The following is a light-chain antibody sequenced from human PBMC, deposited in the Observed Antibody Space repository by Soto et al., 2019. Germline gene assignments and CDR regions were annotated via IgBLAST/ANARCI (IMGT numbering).Light chain of an antibody. J-gene: IGKJ5*01. CDR1: QSVSSSS. Sequence: EIVMTQSPGTLSLSPGERATLSCRASQSVSSSSLAWYQQKPGQAPRLLVYGASSRATGVPDRFSGCGSGTDFTLSISRQEPEDFAVYYCQQYGSSPITFGQGTRLEIK. CDR2: GAS. CDR3: QQYGSSPIT. V-gene: IGKV3-20*01.